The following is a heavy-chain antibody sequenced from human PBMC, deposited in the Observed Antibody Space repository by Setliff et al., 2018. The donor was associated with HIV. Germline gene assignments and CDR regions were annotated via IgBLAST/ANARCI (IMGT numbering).Heavy chain of an antibody. D-gene: IGHD3-10*01. V-gene: IGHV3-72*01. CDR1: GFTFDAHC. CDR3: VRDVAATNMIRGILTHYYYMDV. J-gene: IGHJ6*03. CDR2: SKNRANTYTT. Sequence: AGGSLRLSCTTSGFTFDAHCMDWVRQAPGKGLEWVARSKNRANTYTTQYAASVKGRFTVSRDGSENSLYLQMNNLKSEDTAMYYCVRDVAATNMIRGILTHYYYMDVWGKGTTVTVSS.